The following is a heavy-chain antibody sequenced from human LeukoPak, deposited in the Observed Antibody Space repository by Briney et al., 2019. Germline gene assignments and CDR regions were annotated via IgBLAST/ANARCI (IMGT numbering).Heavy chain of an antibody. J-gene: IGHJ4*02. CDR3: AKLEGQHLVEYYFDY. Sequence: VASVKVSCKASGYTFSGHYMDWVRQAPGQGLEWMGRINPKTGATNYAPKFQGRVAMTRDTSITTGYMELSSLTSDDTAVYYCAKLEGQHLVEYYFDYWGQGTLVTVSS. D-gene: IGHD6-13*01. V-gene: IGHV1-2*06. CDR2: INPKTGAT. CDR1: GYTFSGHY.